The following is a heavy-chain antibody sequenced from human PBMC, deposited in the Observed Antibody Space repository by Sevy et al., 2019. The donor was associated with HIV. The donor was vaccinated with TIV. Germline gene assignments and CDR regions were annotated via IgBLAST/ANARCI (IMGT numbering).Heavy chain of an antibody. D-gene: IGHD6-19*01. CDR3: ARGAGWAIDY. J-gene: IGHJ4*02. CDR2: IKEDGSET. Sequence: GGSLRLSCSASGFSLSDHWMNWVRQAPGMGLEWVAIIKEDGSETFYVDSVNGRFSISRDNAKNSVYLQMNRLRVEDTAVYYCARGAGWAIDYWGQGTLVTVSS. V-gene: IGHV3-7*01. CDR1: GFSLSDHW.